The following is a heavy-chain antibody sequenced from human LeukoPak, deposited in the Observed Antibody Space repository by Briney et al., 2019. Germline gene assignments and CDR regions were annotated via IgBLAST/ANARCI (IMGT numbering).Heavy chain of an antibody. CDR1: GGSFSGYY. CDR3: ARGRSHDSSGYYYGGNWFDP. Sequence: PSETLSLTCAVYGGSFSGYYWSWIRQPPGKGLEWIGEINHGGSTNYNPSLRSRVTISVDTSKNQFSLKLSSVTAADTAVYYCARGRSHDSSGYYYGGNWFDPWGQGTLVTVSS. J-gene: IGHJ5*02. CDR2: INHGGST. V-gene: IGHV4-34*01. D-gene: IGHD3-22*01.